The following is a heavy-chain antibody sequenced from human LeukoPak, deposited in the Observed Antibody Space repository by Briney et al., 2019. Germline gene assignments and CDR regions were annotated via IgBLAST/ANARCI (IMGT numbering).Heavy chain of an antibody. Sequence: GGSLRLSCAASGFTFSSYAMHWVRQAPGKGLEWVAVISYDGSNKYYADSVKGRFTISRDNSKNTLYLQMNSLRAEDTAVYYCAKSGSPADSSGYYFDYWGQGTLVTVSS. J-gene: IGHJ4*02. V-gene: IGHV3-30*04. D-gene: IGHD3-22*01. CDR1: GFTFSSYA. CDR2: ISYDGSNK. CDR3: AKSGSPADSSGYYFDY.